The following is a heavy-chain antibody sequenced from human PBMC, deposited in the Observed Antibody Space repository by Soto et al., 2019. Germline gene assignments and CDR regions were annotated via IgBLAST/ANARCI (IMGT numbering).Heavy chain of an antibody. CDR3: ARDLGYDFWSGYPYYYYGMDV. CDR1: GGSISSSNW. V-gene: IGHV4-4*02. D-gene: IGHD3-3*01. J-gene: IGHJ6*02. CDR2: IYHSGST. Sequence: QVQLQESGPGLVKPSGTLSLTCAVSGGSISSSNWWSWVRQPPGKGLEWIGEIYHSGSTNYNPSLKSRVTISVDKSKNQFSLKLSSVTAADTAVYYCARDLGYDFWSGYPYYYYGMDVWGQGTTVTVSS.